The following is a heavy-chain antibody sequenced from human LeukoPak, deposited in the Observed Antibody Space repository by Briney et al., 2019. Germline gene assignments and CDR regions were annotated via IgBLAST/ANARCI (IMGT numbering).Heavy chain of an antibody. CDR3: AREGQLDSSGYFDY. V-gene: IGHV4-30-4*01. J-gene: IGHJ4*02. CDR1: GGSISSGDYY. CDR2: IYYSGST. Sequence: SETLSLTCTVSGGSISSGDYYWSWIRQPPGKGLEWIGYIYYSGSTYYNPSLKSRVTISVDTSKNQFSLKLSSVTAADTAVYYCAREGQLDSSGYFDYWGQGTLVTVSS. D-gene: IGHD3-22*01.